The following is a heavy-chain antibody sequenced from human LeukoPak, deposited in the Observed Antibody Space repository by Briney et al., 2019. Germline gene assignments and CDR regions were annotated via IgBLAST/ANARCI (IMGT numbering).Heavy chain of an antibody. Sequence: ASVNVSCKSSRYTLTSYRISWLRQPPGQELEWMGWISAYNGNTNYAQKLQGRVTMTTDNSTSTGYMELGSLGSDDTAVYYCARGHPVVVAAIDYWGKGTLVTVSA. V-gene: IGHV1-18*01. D-gene: IGHD2-15*01. CDR3: ARGHPVVVAAIDY. CDR2: ISAYNGNT. J-gene: IGHJ4*02. CDR1: RYTLTSYR.